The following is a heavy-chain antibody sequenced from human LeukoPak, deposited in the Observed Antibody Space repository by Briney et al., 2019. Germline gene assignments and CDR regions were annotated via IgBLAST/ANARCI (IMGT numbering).Heavy chain of an antibody. CDR3: ARGDYTMVRGAPIDAFDI. Sequence: ASVKVSCKASGYTFTSYYMHWVRQAPGQGLEWMGMINPSGGSTSYAQKFQGRVTMTRDTSTSTVYMELSSLRSEDTAVYYCARGDYTMVRGAPIDAFDIWGQGTMVTVSS. V-gene: IGHV1-46*01. D-gene: IGHD3-10*01. CDR2: INPSGGST. CDR1: GYTFTSYY. J-gene: IGHJ3*02.